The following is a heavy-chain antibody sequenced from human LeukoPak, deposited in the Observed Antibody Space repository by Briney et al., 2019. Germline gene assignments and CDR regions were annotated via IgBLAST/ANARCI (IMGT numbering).Heavy chain of an antibody. CDR2: FSGSGSST. Sequence: GGSLRLSCAASGFTFSSYAMTWVRQAPGKGLEWVSAFSGSGSSTYYADYVKGRFTISRDNSKNRQYLQMNSLRAEDTAVYYCAKGQAGIAARAYYFDYWGQGTLVTVSS. D-gene: IGHD6-6*01. V-gene: IGHV3-23*01. CDR3: AKGQAGIAARAYYFDY. CDR1: GFTFSSYA. J-gene: IGHJ4*02.